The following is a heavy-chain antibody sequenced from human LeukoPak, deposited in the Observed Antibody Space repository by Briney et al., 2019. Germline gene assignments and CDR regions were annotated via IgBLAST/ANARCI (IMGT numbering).Heavy chain of an antibody. CDR3: ARDNCSGGSCYPTIDY. D-gene: IGHD2-15*01. J-gene: IGHJ4*02. Sequence: SETLSLTCTVSGGSISSSSYYWGWIRQPPGKGLEWIGSIYYSGSTYYNPSLKSRVTISVDTSKNQFSLKLSSVTAADTAVYYCARDNCSGGSCYPTIDYWGQGTLVTVSS. CDR1: GGSISSSSYY. V-gene: IGHV4-39*07. CDR2: IYYSGST.